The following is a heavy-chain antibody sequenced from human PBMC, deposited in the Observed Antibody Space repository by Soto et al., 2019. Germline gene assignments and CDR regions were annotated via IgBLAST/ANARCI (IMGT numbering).Heavy chain of an antibody. J-gene: IGHJ4*02. V-gene: IGHV4-34*01. D-gene: IGHD3-10*01. Sequence: SATLSLTCAVYGGSFSGYYWSWIRQPPGKGLEWIGEINHSGSTNYNPSLKSRVTISVDTSKNQFSLKLSSVTAADTAVYYCASKGYNYYGSGSDFDYWGQGTLVTVSS. CDR3: ASKGYNYYGSGSDFDY. CDR2: INHSGST. CDR1: GGSFSGYY.